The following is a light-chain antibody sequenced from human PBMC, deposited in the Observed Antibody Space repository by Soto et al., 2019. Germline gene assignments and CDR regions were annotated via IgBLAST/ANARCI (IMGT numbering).Light chain of an antibody. Sequence: PGEGATLSCRASQSVTGTNLAWYQQRAGQAPRLLIHDAVRRATGIPDRFSGSGSGTDFTLTISRLEPEDFAVYYCHQYGSSLGTFGQGTKVEV. J-gene: IGKJ2*01. CDR3: HQYGSSLGT. V-gene: IGKV3-20*01. CDR2: DAV. CDR1: QSVTGTN.